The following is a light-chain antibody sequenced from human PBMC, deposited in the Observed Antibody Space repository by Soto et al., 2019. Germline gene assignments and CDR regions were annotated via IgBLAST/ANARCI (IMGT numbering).Light chain of an antibody. CDR2: GAA. CDR1: QSVFSS. Sequence: EIVMTQSPATLSVSPGERATLSFRASQSVFSSLAWYQQKPGQAPRLLIYGAATRATGIPARFSGSGSGTEFTLTISSLQSEDFAVYFCQQYHNWPAFGQGTKVDI. CDR3: QQYHNWPA. J-gene: IGKJ1*01. V-gene: IGKV3-15*01.